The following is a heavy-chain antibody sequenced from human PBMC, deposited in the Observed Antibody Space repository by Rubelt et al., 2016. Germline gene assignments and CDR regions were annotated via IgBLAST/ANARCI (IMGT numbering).Heavy chain of an antibody. V-gene: IGHV1-24*01. CDR1: GYTLTELS. CDR2: IIPILGVA. D-gene: IGHD6-19*01. Sequence: QVQLVQSGAEVKKPGASVKVSCKVAGYTLTELSLHWVRQAPGKGLEWMVRIIPILGVANYAQKFQGRVTITADKSTSAAYMELSSLRSEDTAVYYCATDISSGWYYFDYWGQGTLVTVSS. CDR3: ATDISSGWYYFDY. J-gene: IGHJ4*02.